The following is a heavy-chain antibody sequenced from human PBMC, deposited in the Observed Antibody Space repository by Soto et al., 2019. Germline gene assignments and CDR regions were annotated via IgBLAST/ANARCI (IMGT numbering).Heavy chain of an antibody. J-gene: IGHJ4*02. CDR2: ISYDGRVK. CDR1: GFTFSDYP. Sequence: GGSLRLSCAASGFTFSDYPMHWVRQAPGKGLERVAVISYDGRVKYYVDSVKGRFAISRDDSKNTLYLQMNSLRVDDTAVYYCARDFIVGAPDYFDYWGQGTLVTVSS. CDR3: ARDFIVGAPDYFDY. V-gene: IGHV3-30*09. D-gene: IGHD1-26*01.